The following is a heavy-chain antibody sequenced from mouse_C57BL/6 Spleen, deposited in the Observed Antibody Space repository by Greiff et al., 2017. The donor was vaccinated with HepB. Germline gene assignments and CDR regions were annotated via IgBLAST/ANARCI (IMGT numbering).Heavy chain of an antibody. CDR2: INYDGSST. D-gene: IGHD1-2*01. CDR1: GFTFSDYY. V-gene: IGHV5-16*01. CDR3: ARGGSDAMDY. J-gene: IGHJ4*01. Sequence: EVMLVESEGGLVQPGSSMKLSCTASGFTFSDYYMAWVRQVPEKGLEWVANINYDGSSTYYLDSLKSRFIISRDNAKNILYLQMSSLKSEDTATYYCARGGSDAMDYWGQGTSVTVSS.